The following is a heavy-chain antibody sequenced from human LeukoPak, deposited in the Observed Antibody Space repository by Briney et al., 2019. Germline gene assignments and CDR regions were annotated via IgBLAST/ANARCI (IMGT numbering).Heavy chain of an antibody. CDR2: ISYDGSNK. Sequence: QSGGSLRLSCAASGFTFSDYNMRWIRQAPGKGLEWVAVISYDGSNKYYADSVEGRFTISRDNSKNTLYLQMNSLRAEDTAVYYCAREREGEEAAAGFDYWGQGTLVTVSS. CDR3: AREREGEEAAAGFDY. CDR1: GFTFSDYN. V-gene: IGHV3-30*03. D-gene: IGHD6-13*01. J-gene: IGHJ4*02.